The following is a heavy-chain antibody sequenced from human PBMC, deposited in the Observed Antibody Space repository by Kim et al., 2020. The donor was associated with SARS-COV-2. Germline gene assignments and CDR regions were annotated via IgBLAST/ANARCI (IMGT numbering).Heavy chain of an antibody. D-gene: IGHD3-10*01. Sequence: GGSLRLSCAASGFTFSSYEMHWVRQRIGKGLEWVSAIGAAGDTFYAGSVKGRFTISRENAKNSLSLQMDSLRAGDTAVYYCARELYGSGTKGLDVWGQGTTVTVS. V-gene: IGHV3-13*04. CDR1: GFTFSSYE. CDR2: IGAAGDT. CDR3: ARELYGSGTKGLDV. J-gene: IGHJ6*02.